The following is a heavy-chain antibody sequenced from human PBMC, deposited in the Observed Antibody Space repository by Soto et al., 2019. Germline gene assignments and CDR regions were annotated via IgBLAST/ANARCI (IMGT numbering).Heavy chain of an antibody. CDR2: ISASGVNT. V-gene: IGHV3-23*01. D-gene: IGHD4-4*01. CDR1: GVTFTSYA. Sequence: GGSLRLSCAASGVTFTSYAMTWVRQAPGKGLEWVSDISASGVNTYYADSVKGRFTFSRDNSKKTLYLQLNSLRAEDTAVYYCARHHRPTETFYYYYGMDVWGPGTTVNVS. J-gene: IGHJ6*02. CDR3: ARHHRPTETFYYYYGMDV.